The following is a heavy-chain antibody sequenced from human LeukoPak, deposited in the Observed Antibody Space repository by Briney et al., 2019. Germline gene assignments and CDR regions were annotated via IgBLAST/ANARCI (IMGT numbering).Heavy chain of an antibody. J-gene: IGHJ6*02. Sequence: GGSLRLSCAASGFTVSSNYMSWVRQAPGKGLEWVSVIYSGGSTHYADSVKGRFTISRDNSKNTLYLQMNSLRAEDTAVYYCAREAGLALYYYYGMDVWGQGTTVTVSS. CDR2: IYSGGST. CDR3: AREAGLALYYYYGMDV. CDR1: GFTVSSNY. V-gene: IGHV3-53*01. D-gene: IGHD3-10*01.